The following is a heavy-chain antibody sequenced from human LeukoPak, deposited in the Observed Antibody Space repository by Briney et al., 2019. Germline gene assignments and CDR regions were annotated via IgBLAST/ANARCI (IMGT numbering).Heavy chain of an antibody. CDR2: IIPIFGTA. Sequence: ASVKVSCKASGGTFSSYAISWVRQAPGQGLEWMGGIIPIFGTANYAQKFQGRVTITTDESTSTAYMELSSLRSEDTAVYYCARRLSRAYDRSGYLGGAFDIWGQGTMVTVSS. J-gene: IGHJ3*02. D-gene: IGHD3-22*01. CDR1: GGTFSSYA. CDR3: ARRLSRAYDRSGYLGGAFDI. V-gene: IGHV1-69*05.